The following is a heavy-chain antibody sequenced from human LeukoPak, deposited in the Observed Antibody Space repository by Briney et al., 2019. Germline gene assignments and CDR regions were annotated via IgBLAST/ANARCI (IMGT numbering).Heavy chain of an antibody. CDR3: ARELGYCSGVRCYNIRFDP. V-gene: IGHV3-48*01. Sequence: GGSLRLSCSASGFTFSTNSMNWVRQAPGKGLEWVSYISSSSGSIYYADSVKGRFTISRDNAKNSLYLQMNSLRAEDMAVYHCARELGYCSGVRCYNIRFDPWGQGTQVAVSS. D-gene: IGHD2-15*01. CDR2: ISSSSGSI. J-gene: IGHJ5*02. CDR1: GFTFSTNS.